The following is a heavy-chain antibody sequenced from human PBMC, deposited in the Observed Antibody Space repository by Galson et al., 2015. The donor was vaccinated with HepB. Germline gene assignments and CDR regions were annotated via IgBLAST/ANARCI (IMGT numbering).Heavy chain of an antibody. V-gene: IGHV3-49*03. CDR3: TREGGGDSDY. CDR1: GFTFGDYA. CDR2: IRHKGYGGTA. Sequence: SLRLSCATSGFTFGDYAMSWFRQAPGKGLEWVGFIRHKGYGGTAEYAASVKARFSISRDDSEGIAYLQMDSRKTDDTAVYYCTREGGGDSDYWGQGTLVTVSS. D-gene: IGHD2-21*01. J-gene: IGHJ4*02.